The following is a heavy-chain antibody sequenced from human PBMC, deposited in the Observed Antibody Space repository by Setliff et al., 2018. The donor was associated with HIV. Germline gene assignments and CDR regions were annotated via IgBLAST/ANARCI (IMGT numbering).Heavy chain of an antibody. D-gene: IGHD6-19*01. CDR1: GASFIRSRYY. Sequence: LSLTCTVSGASFIRSRYYWSWIRQPAGKGLEWIGHVYTTGSASYNPSLESRVTILEALSKNQFSLNLDSVTAADTAVYFCARALAGGSGWNYFDLWGPGTLGTVSS. CDR3: ARALAGGSGWNYFDL. V-gene: IGHV4-61*09. J-gene: IGHJ4*02. CDR2: VYTTGSA.